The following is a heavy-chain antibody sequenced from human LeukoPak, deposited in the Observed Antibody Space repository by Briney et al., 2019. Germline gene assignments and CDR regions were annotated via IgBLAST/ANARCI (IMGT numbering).Heavy chain of an antibody. Sequence: GASVKVSCKASGYTFTSYDINWVRQATGQGVEWMGWMNPNSGNTSYAHKFQRRLTIPRNTSITTAYMELTSLRSEDTAVYYCARRASIAARPGNWFDPWGQGTLVTVSS. CDR2: MNPNSGNT. J-gene: IGHJ5*02. V-gene: IGHV1-8*03. D-gene: IGHD6-6*01. CDR3: ARRASIAARPGNWFDP. CDR1: GYTFTSYD.